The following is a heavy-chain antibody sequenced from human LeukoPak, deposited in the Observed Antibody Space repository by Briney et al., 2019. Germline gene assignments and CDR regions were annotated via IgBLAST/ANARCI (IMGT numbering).Heavy chain of an antibody. V-gene: IGHV3-7*01. CDR3: ARGNGYSYGYGFDI. Sequence: GGSLRLSCAASGFTFSSYWMSWVRQAPGKGLEWVANIKQDGSEKYYVDSVKGRFTISRDNAKNSLFLQMISLRAEDTAVYYCARGNGYSYGYGFDIWGQGTMVTVSS. D-gene: IGHD5-18*01. CDR1: GFTFSSYW. CDR2: IKQDGSEK. J-gene: IGHJ3*02.